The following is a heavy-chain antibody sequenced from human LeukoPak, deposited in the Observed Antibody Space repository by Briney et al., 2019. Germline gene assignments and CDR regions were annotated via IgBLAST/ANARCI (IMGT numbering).Heavy chain of an antibody. D-gene: IGHD3-22*01. CDR1: GGSISSYY. V-gene: IGHV4-59*01. Sequence: SETQSLTCTVSGGSISSYYWSWIRQPPGKGLEWIGYIYYSGSTNYNPSLKSRVTISVDTSKNQFSLKLSSVTAADTAVYYCAREGYYYDSSGYSNWFDPWGQGTLVTVSS. CDR2: IYYSGST. CDR3: AREGYYYDSSGYSNWFDP. J-gene: IGHJ5*02.